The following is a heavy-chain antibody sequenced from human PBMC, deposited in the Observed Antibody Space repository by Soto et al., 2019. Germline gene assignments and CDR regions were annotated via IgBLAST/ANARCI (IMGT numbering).Heavy chain of an antibody. CDR2: IYYSGST. D-gene: IGHD3-3*01. CDR1: GGSISSGGYY. V-gene: IGHV4-31*03. CDR3: ARDSGIFGVVYYGMDV. Sequence: SETLSLTCTVSGGSISSGGYYWSWIRQHPGKGLEWIGYIYYSGSTYYNPSLKSRVTISVDTSKNQFSLKLSSVTAADTAVYYCARDSGIFGVVYYGMDVWGQGTTVTVSS. J-gene: IGHJ6*02.